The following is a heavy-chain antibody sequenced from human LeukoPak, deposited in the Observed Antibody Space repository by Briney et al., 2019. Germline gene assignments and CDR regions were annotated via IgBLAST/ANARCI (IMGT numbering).Heavy chain of an antibody. J-gene: IGHJ4*02. Sequence: PGGFLRLSCAASGITVSSNYMSWVRQAPGKGLEWVSITYSDGTTLYADSVKGRFTISRDTSKNRLYLHMDSLRAEDTAIYYCTKVATTPVWASDYWGQGALVTVSS. CDR3: TKVATTPVWASDY. D-gene: IGHD1-1*01. CDR2: TYSDGTT. CDR1: GITVSSNY. V-gene: IGHV3-53*01.